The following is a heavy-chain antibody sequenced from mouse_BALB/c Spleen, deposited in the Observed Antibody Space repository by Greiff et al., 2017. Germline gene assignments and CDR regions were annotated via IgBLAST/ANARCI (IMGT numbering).Heavy chain of an antibody. CDR1: GYTFTDYN. CDR3: AKGGIYYDYDGGSRAMDY. J-gene: IGHJ4*01. CDR2: IYPYNGGT. V-gene: IGHV1S29*02. Sequence: EVQLQQSGPELVKPGASVKISCKASGYTFTDYNMHWVKQSHGKSLEWIGYIYPYNGGTGYNQKFKSKATLTVDNSSSTAYMELRSLTSEDSAVYYCAKGGIYYDYDGGSRAMDYWGQGTSVTVSS. D-gene: IGHD2-4*01.